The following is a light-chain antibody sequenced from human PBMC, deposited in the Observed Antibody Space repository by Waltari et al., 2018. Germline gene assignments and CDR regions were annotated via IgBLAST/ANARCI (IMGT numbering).Light chain of an antibody. CDR2: QDN. J-gene: IGLJ2*01. Sequence: SYELTQPPSVSVSPGQTASITCSGDKLGDKYASWFQQKPGQSPVLVIYQDNKRPSGFPERFSGSNSGNTATLTISGTQAMDEADYYCQAWDSSTVVFGGGTKLTVL. V-gene: IGLV3-1*01. CDR1: KLGDKY. CDR3: QAWDSSTVV.